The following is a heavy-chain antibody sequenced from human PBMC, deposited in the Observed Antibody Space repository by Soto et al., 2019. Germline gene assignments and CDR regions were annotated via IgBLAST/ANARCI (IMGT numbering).Heavy chain of an antibody. CDR3: ARVGYSSTGTTFHYHGLDV. CDR2: IIPIFGTA. V-gene: IGHV1-69*13. D-gene: IGHD3-22*01. J-gene: IGHJ6*02. CDR1: GGTFSSYA. Sequence: SVKVSCKASGGTFSSYAISWVRQAPGQGLEWMGGIIPIFGTANYAQKFQGRVTITADESTSTAYMELSSLRSEDTAVYYCARVGYSSTGTTFHYHGLDVWGQGTTVTVSS.